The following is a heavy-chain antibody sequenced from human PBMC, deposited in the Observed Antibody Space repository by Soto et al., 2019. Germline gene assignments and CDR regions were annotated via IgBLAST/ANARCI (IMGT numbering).Heavy chain of an antibody. CDR2: IYYSGST. J-gene: IGHJ6*02. V-gene: IGHV4-31*03. CDR1: GGSISSGGYY. CDR3: ARGGWELLTHYYYYGMDV. D-gene: IGHD1-26*01. Sequence: TLSLTCTVSGGSISSGGYYWSWIRQHPGKGLEWIGYIYYSGSTYYNPSLKSRVTISVDTSKNQFSLKLSSVTAADTAVYYCARGGWELLTHYYYYGMDVWGQGTTVTVSS.